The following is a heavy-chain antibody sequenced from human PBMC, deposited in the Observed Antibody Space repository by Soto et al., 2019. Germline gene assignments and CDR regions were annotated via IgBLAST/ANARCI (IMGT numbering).Heavy chain of an antibody. CDR2: IYHSGST. D-gene: IGHD6-13*01. J-gene: IGHJ5*02. CDR1: NASFTSTNW. CDR3: AKRGSSSWYWFDP. V-gene: IGHV4-4*02. Sequence: SETLSLTCAVSNASFTSTNWWSWVRQPPGKGLEWIGEIYHSGSTNYNPSLKSRVTISVDKSKNQFSLNLYSVTAADTAVYYCAKRGSSSWYWFDPWGQGTLVTVSS.